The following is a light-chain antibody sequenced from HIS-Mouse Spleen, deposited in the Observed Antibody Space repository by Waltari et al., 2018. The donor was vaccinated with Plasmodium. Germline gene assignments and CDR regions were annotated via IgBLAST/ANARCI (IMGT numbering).Light chain of an antibody. CDR3: QQRSNWPSLT. CDR1: QSVSSC. CDR2: DAS. J-gene: IGKJ4*01. Sequence: IVLTQSPATLSLSPGERPTLSCRASQSVSSCLSWYQQKPGQAPRLIIKDASNRATGMPARFSGSGSGTDFTLTISSLEREDFAVDYCQQRSNWPSLTLGGGTKVEIK. V-gene: IGKV3-11*01.